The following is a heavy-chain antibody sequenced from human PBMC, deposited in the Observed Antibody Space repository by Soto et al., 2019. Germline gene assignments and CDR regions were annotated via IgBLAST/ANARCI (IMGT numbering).Heavy chain of an antibody. D-gene: IGHD5-18*01. CDR2: ISKDGGTI. Sequence: EVQLVESGGGLGQPGGSLRLSCAASGFPFGSYSMSWVRQAPGKGLEWVSYISKDGGTIYYADSVKGRFTISRDDAKNSLYLQMNSLIDEDTAVYSCARGCSYASLDYWGQGTLVTVSS. CDR3: ARGCSYASLDY. CDR1: GFPFGSYS. V-gene: IGHV3-48*02. J-gene: IGHJ4*02.